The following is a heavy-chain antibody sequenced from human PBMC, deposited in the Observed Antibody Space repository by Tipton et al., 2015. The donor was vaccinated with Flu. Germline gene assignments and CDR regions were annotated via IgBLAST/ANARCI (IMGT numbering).Heavy chain of an antibody. Sequence: SLRLSCAASGFTFSSYWMHWVRQAPGKGLVWVARVNSDDGSFTSYADSVKGRFTISRDNANNSLFLQMNSLRDDDTAFYYCARGAGSSYFYYLDFWGQGTPVTVSS. V-gene: IGHV3-74*01. J-gene: IGHJ4*02. CDR3: ARGAGSSYFYYLDF. CDR2: VNSDDGSFT. CDR1: GFTFSSYW. D-gene: IGHD6-13*01.